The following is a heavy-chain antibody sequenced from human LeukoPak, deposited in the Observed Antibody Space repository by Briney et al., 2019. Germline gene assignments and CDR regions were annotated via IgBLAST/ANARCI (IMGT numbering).Heavy chain of an antibody. CDR2: ITWNSGDR. D-gene: IGHD6-19*01. V-gene: IGHV3-9*01. CDR1: GFTFSNYA. CDR3: AKGRMGGWPYFDY. Sequence: QSGGSLRLSCGASGFTFSNYAMYWVRQAPGKGLEWVSGITWNSGDRDYADSVKGRFTISRDNAKDSLYLQMNSLRPEDTALYFCAKGRMGGWPYFDYWGQGIVVTVSS. J-gene: IGHJ4*02.